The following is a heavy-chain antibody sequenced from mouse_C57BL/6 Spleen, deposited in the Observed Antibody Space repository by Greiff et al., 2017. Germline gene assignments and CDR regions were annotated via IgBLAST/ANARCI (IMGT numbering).Heavy chain of an antibody. CDR3: ARERYGSSPWYFDV. CDR1: GYTFTSYW. V-gene: IGHV1-64*01. CDR2: IHPNSGST. D-gene: IGHD1-1*01. Sequence: QVQLQQPGAELVKPGASVKLSCKASGYTFTSYWMHWVKQRPGQGLEWIGMIHPNSGSTNYNEKFKSKATLTVDTSSSTAYMQLSSLTSEDSAVYCCARERYGSSPWYFDVWGTGTTVTVSS. J-gene: IGHJ1*03.